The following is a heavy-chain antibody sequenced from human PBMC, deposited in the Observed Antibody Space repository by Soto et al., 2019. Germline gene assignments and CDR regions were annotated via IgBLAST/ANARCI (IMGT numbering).Heavy chain of an antibody. D-gene: IGHD6-13*01. V-gene: IGHV1-18*04. CDR3: ASGIAAAGPFDY. CDR2: ISAYNGNT. Sequence: SPVKVSCKASGYTFTNYGISWVRQAPGQGLEWMGWISAYNGNTNYAQKLQGRVTMTTDTSTSTAYMELRSLRSDDTAVYYCASGIAAAGPFDYWGQGTLVTVSS. J-gene: IGHJ4*02. CDR1: GYTFTNYG.